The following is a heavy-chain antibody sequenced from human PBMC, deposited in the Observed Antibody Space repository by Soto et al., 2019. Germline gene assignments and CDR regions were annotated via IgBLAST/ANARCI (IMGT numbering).Heavy chain of an antibody. CDR3: ARQPRAYCSGGSCYAY. Sequence: QLQLQESGPGLVKPSETLSLTCTVSGGSISSSSYYWGWIRQPPGKGLEWIGSIYYSGSTYYNPSLKSRVTISVDTSKNQFSPKLSSVTAADTAVYYCARQPRAYCSGGSCYAYWGQGTLVTVSS. V-gene: IGHV4-39*01. CDR1: GGSISSSSYY. D-gene: IGHD2-15*01. J-gene: IGHJ4*02. CDR2: IYYSGST.